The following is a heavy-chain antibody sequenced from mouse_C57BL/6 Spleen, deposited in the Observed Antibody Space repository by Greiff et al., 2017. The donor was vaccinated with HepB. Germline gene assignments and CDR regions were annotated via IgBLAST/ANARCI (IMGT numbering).Heavy chain of an antibody. V-gene: IGHV5-17*01. D-gene: IGHD2-4*01. Sequence: EVQLQEPGAGLVKPGGSLKLSCAASGFTFSDYGMHWVRQTPGEGLEWVAYISPGSSTIHYADTVKGRFTISRDNAKTTLFLQMTSLRSEDTAMYYCARRVLRRDAMDYWGQGTSVTVSS. CDR1: GFTFSDYG. CDR3: ARRVLRRDAMDY. J-gene: IGHJ4*01. CDR2: ISPGSSTI.